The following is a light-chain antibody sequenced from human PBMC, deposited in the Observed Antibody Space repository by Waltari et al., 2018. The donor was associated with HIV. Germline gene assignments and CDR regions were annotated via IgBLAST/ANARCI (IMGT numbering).Light chain of an antibody. CDR2: SNN. V-gene: IGLV1-44*01. J-gene: IGLJ3*02. CDR3: AAWDENLNGL. CDR1: SSHIRTNP. Sequence: QSVLTQPPSASGTPGPRVTISCSGSSSHIRTNPVHWYQHLPGSAPKRLIYSNNQRPSGVPDRFSASKSGTSASLAISGLRSEDEAEYYCAAWDENLNGLFGGGTKLTVL.